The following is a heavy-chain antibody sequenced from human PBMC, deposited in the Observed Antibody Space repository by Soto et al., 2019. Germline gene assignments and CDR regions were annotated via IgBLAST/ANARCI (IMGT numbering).Heavy chain of an antibody. J-gene: IGHJ6*02. CDR3: ARADRTLVTSYSLDV. D-gene: IGHD2-21*02. V-gene: IGHV4-34*01. Sequence: LSLTCAVYGGSFSGYYWTWIRQPPGKGLEWIGEINHSGTINFNPSLKSRLTISLDTSKKHFSLKLSSVTDADTATYYCARADRTLVTSYSLDVWGQGTTVTVSS. CDR2: INHSGTI. CDR1: GGSFSGYY.